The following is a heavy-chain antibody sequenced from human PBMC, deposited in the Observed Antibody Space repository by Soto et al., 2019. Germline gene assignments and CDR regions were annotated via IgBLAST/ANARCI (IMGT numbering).Heavy chain of an antibody. CDR1: GFTFSSYA. Sequence: PGGSLRLSCAASGFTFSSYAMHWVRQAPGKGLEWVAVISYDGSNKYYADSVKGRFTISRDNSKNTLYLQMNSLRAEDTAVYYCARDYSGWYGDGDYYYYGMDVWGQGTTVTVSS. CDR2: ISYDGSNK. CDR3: ARDYSGWYGDGDYYYYGMDV. V-gene: IGHV3-30-3*01. J-gene: IGHJ6*02. D-gene: IGHD6-19*01.